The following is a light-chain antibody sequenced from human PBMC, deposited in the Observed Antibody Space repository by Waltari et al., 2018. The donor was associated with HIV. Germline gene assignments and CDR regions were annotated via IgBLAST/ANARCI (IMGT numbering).Light chain of an antibody. V-gene: IGLV1-44*01. Sequence: QSVLTLPPPASGTPGQSVPIPCSVTTSTIATNSVTCYQPLPGPAPKLLIFSDDQRPSGVPDRFSGSKSGTSASLTISGLQSEDEGDYYCAAWDDSLSEPYVLFGGGTRLTVL. CDR2: SDD. CDR3: AAWDDSLSEPYVL. J-gene: IGLJ2*01. CDR1: TSTIATNS.